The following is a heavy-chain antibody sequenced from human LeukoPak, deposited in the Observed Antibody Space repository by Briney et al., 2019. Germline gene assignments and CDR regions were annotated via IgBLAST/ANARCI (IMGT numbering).Heavy chain of an antibody. CDR2: ISSSSSYI. CDR1: GFTFSSYS. J-gene: IGHJ6*03. D-gene: IGHD6-19*01. V-gene: IGHV3-21*01. Sequence: PGGSLRLSCAASGFTFSSYSMNWVRQAPGKGLEWVSSISSSSSYIYYADSVKGRFTISRDNAKNSLYLQMNSLRAEDTAVYYCAKASGWPNDYYYYYMDVWGKGTTVTVSS. CDR3: AKASGWPNDYYYYYMDV.